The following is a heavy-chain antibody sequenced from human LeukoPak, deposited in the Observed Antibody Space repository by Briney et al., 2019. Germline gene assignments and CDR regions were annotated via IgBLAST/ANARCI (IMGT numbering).Heavy chain of an antibody. CDR3: AKDKVGATRAFDI. Sequence: GGSLRLSCAASGFTFSSYAMSWVRQAPGRGLEWVSAISGSGGSTYYADSVKGRFTISRDNSKNTLYLQMNSLRAEDTAAYYCAKDKVGATRAFDIWGQGTMVTVSS. J-gene: IGHJ3*02. V-gene: IGHV3-23*01. CDR1: GFTFSSYA. CDR2: ISGSGGST. D-gene: IGHD1-26*01.